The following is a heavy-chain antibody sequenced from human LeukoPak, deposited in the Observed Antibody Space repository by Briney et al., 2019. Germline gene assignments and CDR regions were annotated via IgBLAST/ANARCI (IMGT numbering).Heavy chain of an antibody. D-gene: IGHD5-24*01. CDR2: INHSGST. V-gene: IGHV4-34*01. CDR1: GGSFSGYY. J-gene: IGHJ4*02. CDR3: IDGYNWEY. Sequence: PSETLSLTCAVYGGSFSGYYWSWIRQPPGKGLEWIGEINHSGSTNYNPSLKSRVPISVDTSKNQFSLKLSSVTAADTAVYYCIDGYNWEYWGQGTLVTVSS.